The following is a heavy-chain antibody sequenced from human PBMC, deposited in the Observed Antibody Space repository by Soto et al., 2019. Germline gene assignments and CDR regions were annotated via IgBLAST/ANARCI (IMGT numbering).Heavy chain of an antibody. J-gene: IGHJ4*02. Sequence: VQLVESGGGMVQPGGSLRVSCAASGFTLSSYSMHWVRQAPGKGLEWVSYISGSGGTIYYADSVKGRFTISRDKAKNSLSVQMNSLRDEDTAVYFCARETGLRSSGWSYYFDFWGQGTRVTVSS. CDR3: ARETGLRSSGWSYYFDF. D-gene: IGHD6-19*01. CDR2: ISGSGGTI. CDR1: GFTLSSYS. V-gene: IGHV3-48*02.